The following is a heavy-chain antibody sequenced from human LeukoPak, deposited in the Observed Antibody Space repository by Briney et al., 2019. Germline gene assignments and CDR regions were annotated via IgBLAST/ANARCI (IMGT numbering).Heavy chain of an antibody. D-gene: IGHD3-22*01. J-gene: IGHJ4*02. V-gene: IGHV4-31*03. CDR3: ARAHGSGYYLLDY. CDR1: GGSISSGGYY. CDR2: IYYSGST. Sequence: SETLSLTCTVSGGSISSGGYYWSRIRQHPGKGLEWIGYIYYSGSTYYNPSLKSRVTISVDTSKNQFSLKLSSVTAADTVVYYCARAHGSGYYLLDYRGQGTLVTVSS.